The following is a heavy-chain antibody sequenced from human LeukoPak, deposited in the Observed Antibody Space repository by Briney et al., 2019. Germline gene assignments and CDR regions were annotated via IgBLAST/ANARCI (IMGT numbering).Heavy chain of an antibody. CDR3: AREGAYMDV. Sequence: SETLSLTCTVSGYSISSGYYWGWIRQPPGKGLEWIGSIYHSGSTYYNPSLKSRVTISVDTSKNQFSLKLSSVTAADTAVYYCAREGAYMDVWGKGTTVTVSS. J-gene: IGHJ6*03. V-gene: IGHV4-38-2*02. CDR2: IYHSGST. CDR1: GYSISSGYY.